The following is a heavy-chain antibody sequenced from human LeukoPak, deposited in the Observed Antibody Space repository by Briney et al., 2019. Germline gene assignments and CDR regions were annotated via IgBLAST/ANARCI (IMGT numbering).Heavy chain of an antibody. V-gene: IGHV1-8*01. J-gene: IGHJ4*02. CDR2: MNPNSGKT. Sequence: ASVKVSCKASGYTFTSCDINGVRQAPGQGLEWMGWMNPNSGKTGYARKFQGRVTMTKNTSISTAYMEVSSLGYEDTAIYYCARGRPGLASAGTYDFWGQGTLITLSS. D-gene: IGHD6-13*01. CDR1: GYTFTSCD. CDR3: ARGRPGLASAGTYDF.